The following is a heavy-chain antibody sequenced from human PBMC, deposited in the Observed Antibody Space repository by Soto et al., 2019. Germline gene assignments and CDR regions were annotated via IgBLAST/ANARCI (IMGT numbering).Heavy chain of an antibody. CDR1: GYSFTSYW. V-gene: IGHV5-10-1*01. D-gene: IGHD6-19*01. J-gene: IGHJ6*02. CDR3: ARRSPRGSGWYGPHYYYGMDV. CDR2: IDPSDSYT. Sequence: GESLKISCQGSGYSFTSYWISWVRQMPGKGLEWMGRIDPSDSYTNYSPSFQGHVTISADKSISTAYLQWSSLKASDTAMYYCARRSPRGSGWYGPHYYYGMDVWGQGTTVTVSS.